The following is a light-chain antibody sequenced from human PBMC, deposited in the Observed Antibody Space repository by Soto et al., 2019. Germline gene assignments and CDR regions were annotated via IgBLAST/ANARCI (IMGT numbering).Light chain of an antibody. CDR1: SSNIGAGYD. CDR3: QSYDSSLSGSRVV. CDR2: GNS. J-gene: IGLJ2*01. Sequence: QSVLTQPPSVSGAPGQRVTMSCTGSSSNIGAGYDVHWYQQLPGTAPKLLITGNSNRPAGVPDRFSGSKSGTSASLAITGLQAEDEADYYCQSYDSSLSGSRVVFGGGTKVTVL. V-gene: IGLV1-40*01.